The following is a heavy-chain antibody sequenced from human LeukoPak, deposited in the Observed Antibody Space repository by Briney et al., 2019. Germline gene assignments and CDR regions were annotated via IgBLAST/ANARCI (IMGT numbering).Heavy chain of an antibody. D-gene: IGHD3-10*01. Sequence: GGSLRLSCATSGFTFSSYWMSWVRQAPGKGLEWVADIKVDGSEKYYVDSVKGRFTISRDNAKNSLYLQMNSLRAEDTAVYYCALNPDYYGSGSFDYWGQGTLVTVSS. CDR2: IKVDGSEK. CDR1: GFTFSSYW. V-gene: IGHV3-7*01. CDR3: ALNPDYYGSGSFDY. J-gene: IGHJ4*02.